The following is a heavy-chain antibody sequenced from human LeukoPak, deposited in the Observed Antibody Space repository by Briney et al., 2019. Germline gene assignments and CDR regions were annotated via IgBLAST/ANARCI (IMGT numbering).Heavy chain of an antibody. V-gene: IGHV4-38-2*02. D-gene: IGHD3-22*01. CDR2: IYHSGST. J-gene: IGHJ4*02. Sequence: KPSETLSLTCTVSGYSIGSGYYWGWIRQPPGKGLEWIGSIYHSGSTYYNPSLKSRVTISVDTSKNQFSLKLSSVTAADTAVYYCARDVMYYYDSSGYSSGYWGQGTLVTVSS. CDR1: GYSIGSGYY. CDR3: ARDVMYYYDSSGYSSGY.